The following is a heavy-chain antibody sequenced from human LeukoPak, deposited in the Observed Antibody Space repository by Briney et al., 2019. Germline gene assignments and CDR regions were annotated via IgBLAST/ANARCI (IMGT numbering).Heavy chain of an antibody. Sequence: GESLKISCKGSGYTFTTYWIAWVRQMPGKGLEWMGMIYPGDFETRYSPSFQGQVTISADKSISSAYLQWGSLKASDTAMYYCARSPRDGYHDAFDLWGQGTMVTVSS. V-gene: IGHV5-51*01. J-gene: IGHJ3*01. CDR1: GYTFTTYW. CDR2: IYPGDFET. CDR3: ARSPRDGYHDAFDL. D-gene: IGHD5-24*01.